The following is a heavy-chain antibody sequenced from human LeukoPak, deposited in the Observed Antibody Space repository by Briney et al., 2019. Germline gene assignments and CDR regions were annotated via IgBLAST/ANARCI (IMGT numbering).Heavy chain of an antibody. CDR2: INHSGST. CDR3: AREYYYGSGSYNNWFDP. J-gene: IGHJ5*02. CDR1: GGSFSGYY. Sequence: SETLSLTCAVYGGSFSGYYWSWIRQPPGKGLEWIGEINHSGSTNYNSSLKSRVTISVDTSKNQFSLKLSSVTAADTAVYYCAREYYYGSGSYNNWFDPWGQGTLVTVSS. D-gene: IGHD3-10*01. V-gene: IGHV4-34*01.